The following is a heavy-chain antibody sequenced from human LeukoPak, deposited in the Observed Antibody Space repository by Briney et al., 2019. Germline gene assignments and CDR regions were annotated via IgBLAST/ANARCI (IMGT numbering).Heavy chain of an antibody. D-gene: IGHD3-10*01. Sequence: GASVKVSCKVSGYTLTELSMHWVRQAPGKGLEWMGGFDPEDGETIYAQKFQGRVTMTEDTSTDTAYMELSSLRSEDTAVYYCATATATHYSASGSFDYWGQGTLVTVSS. CDR3: ATATATHYSASGSFDY. V-gene: IGHV1-24*01. J-gene: IGHJ4*02. CDR2: FDPEDGET. CDR1: GYTLTELS.